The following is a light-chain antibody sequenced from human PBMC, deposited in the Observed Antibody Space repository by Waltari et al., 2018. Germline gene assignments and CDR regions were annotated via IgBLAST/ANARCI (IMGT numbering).Light chain of an antibody. J-gene: IGLJ3*02. Sequence: QTVVTQEASLSVSPGGTVPLTCALTSGSVSPTSSATWYQQTPGQPPRTLVYKGSSRSSGVPDRFSGSVLGNTAALTITGAQADDEANYYCSLYMGSGIWVFGGGTKLTVL. CDR2: KGS. CDR1: SGSVSPTSS. CDR3: SLYMGSGIWV. V-gene: IGLV8-61*01.